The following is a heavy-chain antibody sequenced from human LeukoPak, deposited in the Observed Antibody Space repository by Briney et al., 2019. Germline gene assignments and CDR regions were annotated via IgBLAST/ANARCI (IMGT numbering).Heavy chain of an antibody. V-gene: IGHV1-18*01. Sequence: ASVKVSCKASGGTFSSYAISWVRQAPGQGLEWMGWISAYNGNTNYAQKLQGRVTMTTDTSTSTAYMELRSLRSDDTAVYYCARGGGLYYDILTGYYKPHYFDYWGQGTLVTVSS. D-gene: IGHD3-9*01. J-gene: IGHJ4*02. CDR1: GGTFSSYA. CDR2: ISAYNGNT. CDR3: ARGGGLYYDILTGYYKPHYFDY.